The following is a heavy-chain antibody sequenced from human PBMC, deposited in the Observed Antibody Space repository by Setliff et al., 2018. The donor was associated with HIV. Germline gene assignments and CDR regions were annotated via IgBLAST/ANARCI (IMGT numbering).Heavy chain of an antibody. CDR1: GGSIDSDNYY. CDR3: ASRGIVVVTMSMPDEFFVH. D-gene: IGHD2-21*02. CDR2: IYYSGTT. V-gene: IGHV4-39*01. Sequence: SETLSLTCSVSGGSIDSDNYYWGWIRQAPGKGLEWIGSIYYSGTTYYNPSLRGRVTISVDRSRNQFSLTLNSVTAADTSTYYCASRGIVVVTMSMPDEFFVHWGHVTLVTVSS. J-gene: IGHJ1*01.